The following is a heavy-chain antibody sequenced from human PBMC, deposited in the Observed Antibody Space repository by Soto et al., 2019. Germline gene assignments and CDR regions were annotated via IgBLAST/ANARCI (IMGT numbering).Heavy chain of an antibody. CDR1: GCTLSTYA. CDR3: TKQYYDDVWGSYRYDPGNFDH. Sequence: EVQLLESGGGLVQPGGSLRLSCAASGCTLSTYAMSWVRQAPGKGLEWVSAISGSGGSTYYADSVKGRFTISRDNSKNTLYLQMNRLRAEDADVYYCTKQYYDDVWGSYRYDPGNFDHLGQGTLGTLSS. V-gene: IGHV3-23*01. J-gene: IGHJ4*02. CDR2: ISGSGGST. D-gene: IGHD3-16*02.